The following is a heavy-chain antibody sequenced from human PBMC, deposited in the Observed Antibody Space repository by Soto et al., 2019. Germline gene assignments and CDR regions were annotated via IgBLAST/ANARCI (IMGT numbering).Heavy chain of an antibody. D-gene: IGHD3-10*01. J-gene: IGHJ4*02. CDR1: GFTFSSYW. Sequence: EVQLVESGGGLVQPGGSLRLSCAASGFTFSSYWMSWVRQAPGKGLEWVANVNQDGGEKFYVGSVKGRFTISRDNAKNSLYLQMTSLRAEDTAVYYCARGRPVPYWGQGTLVTVSS. CDR3: ARGRPVPY. CDR2: VNQDGGEK. V-gene: IGHV3-7*01.